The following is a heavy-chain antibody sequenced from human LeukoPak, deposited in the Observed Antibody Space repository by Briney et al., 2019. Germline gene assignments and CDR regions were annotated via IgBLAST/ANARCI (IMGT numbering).Heavy chain of an antibody. CDR2: INPSGGST. V-gene: IGHV1-46*01. CDR3: ARGELRFLEWFNRLDY. Sequence: ASVKVSCKASGYTFTSYYMHWVRQAPGQGLEWMGIINPSGGSTSYAQKFQGRVTMTRDTSTSTVYMELSSLRSEDTAVYYCARGELRFLEWFNRLDYWGQGTLVTVSS. D-gene: IGHD3-3*01. J-gene: IGHJ4*02. CDR1: GYTFTSYY.